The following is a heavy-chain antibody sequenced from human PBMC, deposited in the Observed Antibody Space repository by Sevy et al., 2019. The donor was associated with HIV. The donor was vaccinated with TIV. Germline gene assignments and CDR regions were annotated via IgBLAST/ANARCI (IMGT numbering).Heavy chain of an antibody. CDR2: ISSGSTYK. CDR3: ARDRRNYAGQYFDY. CDR1: GFTFSDYY. Sequence: GGSLRLSCAASGFTFSDYYMSWIRQAPGKGLEWVSDISSGSTYKKYADSGKGRFTISRENAKNSLYLQMNSLRVEDTAIYYCARDRRNYAGQYFDYWGQGTLVTVSS. V-gene: IGHV3-11*06. D-gene: IGHD1-7*01. J-gene: IGHJ4*02.